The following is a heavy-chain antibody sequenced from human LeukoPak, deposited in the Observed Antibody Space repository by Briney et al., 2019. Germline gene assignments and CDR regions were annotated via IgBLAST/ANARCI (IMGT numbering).Heavy chain of an antibody. CDR1: GSTFSSYA. CDR3: AKGGSDYDDHGYSFDY. Sequence: GGSLRLSCAASGSTFSSYAMTWVRQAPGKGLEWVSTIGGGGAPTYYTDSVRGRFTISRDNSKNTLYLQMNSLRAEDTAVYYCAKGGSDYDDHGYSFDYWGQGALVTVSS. J-gene: IGHJ4*02. CDR2: IGGGGAPT. V-gene: IGHV3-23*01. D-gene: IGHD1-26*01.